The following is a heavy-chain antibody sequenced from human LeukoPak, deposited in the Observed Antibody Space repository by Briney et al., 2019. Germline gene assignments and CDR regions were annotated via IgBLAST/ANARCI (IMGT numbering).Heavy chain of an antibody. J-gene: IGHJ6*03. CDR1: GGSISSSSYY. D-gene: IGHD1-26*01. CDR3: ARSKVGATYYYYYYMDV. CDR2: INHSGST. Sequence: SETLSLTCTVSGGSISSSSYYWSWIRQPPGKGLEWIGEINHSGSTNYNPSLKSRVTISVDTSKNQFSLKLSSVTAADTAVCYCARSKVGATYYYYYYMDVWGKGTTVTVSS. V-gene: IGHV4-39*07.